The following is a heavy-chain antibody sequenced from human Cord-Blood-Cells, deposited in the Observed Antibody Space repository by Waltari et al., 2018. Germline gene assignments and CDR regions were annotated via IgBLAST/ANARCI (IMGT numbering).Heavy chain of an antibody. Sequence: QVQLVQSGAEVKKPGASVKVSCKASGYTFTSYGISWVRQAPAHGLEWMGGISAYNGNTNYAQKLQGRVTMTTDTSTSTAYMELRSLRSDDTAVYYCARVPPPPGYCSSTSCYPPDYWGQGTLVTVSS. CDR1: GYTFTSYG. CDR2: ISAYNGNT. D-gene: IGHD2-2*01. V-gene: IGHV1-18*04. CDR3: ARVPPPPGYCSSTSCYPPDY. J-gene: IGHJ4*02.